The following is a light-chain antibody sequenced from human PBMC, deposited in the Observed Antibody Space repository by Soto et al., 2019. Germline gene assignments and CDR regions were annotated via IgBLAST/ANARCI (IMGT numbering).Light chain of an antibody. CDR1: QSVTNSF. CDR3: QQYVSSPWS. V-gene: IGKV3-20*01. Sequence: EIVLVQSPGTLSLSPGERATLSCRASQSVTNSFLAWYQQKPGQAPRLLIYGASRRSTGIPDRFTGSGSGTDFTLTNSRLEPEDFAVYYCQQYVSSPWSFGQGTKVEI. J-gene: IGKJ1*01. CDR2: GAS.